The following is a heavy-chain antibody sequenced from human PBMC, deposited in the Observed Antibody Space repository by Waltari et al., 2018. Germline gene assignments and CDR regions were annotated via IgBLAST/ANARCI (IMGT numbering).Heavy chain of an antibody. J-gene: IGHJ3*02. CDR2: IYYRGSS. D-gene: IGHD6-6*01. CDR3: ARAYSSSFRTDAFYI. V-gene: IGHV4-39*01. CDR1: GGSISSSSYY. Sequence: QLQLQESGPGLVKPSETLSLTCTVSGGSISSSSYYWGWIRQPPGKGLEWIGSIYYRGSSGSTPSLKSRVTISLDTAKNQFSLKLSFVTAADTAVYYCARAYSSSFRTDAFYIWGQGTMVTVSS.